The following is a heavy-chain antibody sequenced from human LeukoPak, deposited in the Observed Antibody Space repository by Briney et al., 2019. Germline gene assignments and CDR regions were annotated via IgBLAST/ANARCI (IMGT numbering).Heavy chain of an antibody. CDR1: GGSISSSTYY. J-gene: IGHJ5*02. Sequence: SETLSLTCTVSGGSISSSTYYWGWIRQPPGKGLEWIGSIYHSGSSHYNASLKSRVTISVDTSKNQFSLKLNSVTAADTAVYYCYNWFDPWGQGILVTVSS. CDR3: YNWFDP. V-gene: IGHV4-39*07. CDR2: IYHSGSS.